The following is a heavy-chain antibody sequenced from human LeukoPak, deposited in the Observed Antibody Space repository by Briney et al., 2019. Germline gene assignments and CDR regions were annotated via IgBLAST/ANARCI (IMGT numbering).Heavy chain of an antibody. Sequence: PGRSLRLSCAASGFTFSSYGMHWVRQAPGKGLEWVAVIWYDGSNKYYADSVKGRFTISRDNSKNTVYLQMNSPRAEDTAVYYCARDPDAARGDEYYFDYWGQGTLVSVSS. D-gene: IGHD6-6*01. CDR3: ARDPDAARGDEYYFDY. CDR1: GFTFSSYG. V-gene: IGHV3-33*01. CDR2: IWYDGSNK. J-gene: IGHJ4*02.